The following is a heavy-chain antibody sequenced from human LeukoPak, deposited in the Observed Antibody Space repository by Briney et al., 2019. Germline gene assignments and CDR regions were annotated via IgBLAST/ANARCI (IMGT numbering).Heavy chain of an antibody. Sequence: GGSLRLSCSASGFTFSAYAMYWVRQAPGKGLEYVSGISNTGGSSFYADSVKGRFTISRDNSKNTLYLQMSSLRAEDTAVYYCVKITSVTGGDCWGQGTRLTVSS. D-gene: IGHD1-1*01. V-gene: IGHV3-64D*09. CDR1: GFTFSAYA. CDR3: VKITSVTGGDC. J-gene: IGHJ4*02. CDR2: ISNTGGSS.